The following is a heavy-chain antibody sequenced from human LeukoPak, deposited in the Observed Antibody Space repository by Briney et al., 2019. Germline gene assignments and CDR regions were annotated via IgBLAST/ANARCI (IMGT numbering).Heavy chain of an antibody. CDR3: QLVPGGYYYGMDV. CDR2: TYTGGNS. CDR1: GFTVSSIH. V-gene: IGHV3-53*01. D-gene: IGHD1-1*01. Sequence: GGSLRLSCAASGFTVSSIHMVWVRQAPGKGLEWVSVTYTGGNSYYAGSVKGRFIISRDISKNTLYLQMNSLRAEDTAVYYCQLVPGGYYYGMDVWGQGTTVTVSS. J-gene: IGHJ6*02.